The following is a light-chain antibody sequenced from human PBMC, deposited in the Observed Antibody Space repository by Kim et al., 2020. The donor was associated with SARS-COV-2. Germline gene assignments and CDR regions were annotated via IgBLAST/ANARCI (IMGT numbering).Light chain of an antibody. CDR3: QVWDSSNDHVV. CDR1: NIGSKS. Sequence: APGKTARITCGGNNIGSKSVHWYQQKTGQAPVLVIYYDSDRPSGIPERFSGSNSGNTATLTISRVEAGDEADYYCQVWDSSNDHVVFGGGTQLTVL. J-gene: IGLJ2*01. CDR2: YDS. V-gene: IGLV3-21*04.